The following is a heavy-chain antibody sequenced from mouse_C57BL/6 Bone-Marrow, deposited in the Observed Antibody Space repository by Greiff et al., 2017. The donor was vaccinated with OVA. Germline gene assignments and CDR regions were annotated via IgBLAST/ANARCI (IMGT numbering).Heavy chain of an antibody. J-gene: IGHJ3*01. D-gene: IGHD1-1*01. V-gene: IGHV5-17*01. CDR1: GFTFSDYG. Sequence: EVKLMESGGGLVKPGGSLKLSCAASGFTFSDYGMHWVRQAPEKGLEWVAYISSGSSTIYYADTVNGRFTISRDNAKNTLFLQMTSLRSEDTAMYYCARPHYYGSSWFAYWGQGTLVTVSA. CDR2: ISSGSSTI. CDR3: ARPHYYGSSWFAY.